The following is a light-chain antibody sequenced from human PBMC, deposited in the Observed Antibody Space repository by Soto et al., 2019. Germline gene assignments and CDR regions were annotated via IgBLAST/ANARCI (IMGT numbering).Light chain of an antibody. Sequence: QSALTQPPSASGSPGQSVTISCTGTSSDIGGYNYVPWYQQHPGKAPKLMIYEVTKRPSGVPDRFSGSKSGNTASLTVSGLQAEDEADYYCSSYAGSNNLGLFGGGTKLTVL. V-gene: IGLV2-8*01. CDR2: EVT. CDR3: SSYAGSNNLGL. CDR1: SSDIGGYNY. J-gene: IGLJ2*01.